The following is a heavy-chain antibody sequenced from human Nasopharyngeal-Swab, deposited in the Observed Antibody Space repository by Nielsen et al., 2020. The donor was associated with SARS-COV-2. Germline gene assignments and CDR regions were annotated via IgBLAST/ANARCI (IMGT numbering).Heavy chain of an antibody. CDR2: INHSGST. V-gene: IGHV4-34*01. Sequence: SETLSLTCAVYGGSFSGYYWSWIRQPPGKGLEGIGEINHSGSTNYNPSLKSRVTISVDTSKNQFSLKLSSVTAADTAVYYCARLQITMIVVVITRGWFDPWGQGTLVTVSS. J-gene: IGHJ5*02. CDR3: ARLQITMIVVVITRGWFDP. D-gene: IGHD3-22*01. CDR1: GGSFSGYY.